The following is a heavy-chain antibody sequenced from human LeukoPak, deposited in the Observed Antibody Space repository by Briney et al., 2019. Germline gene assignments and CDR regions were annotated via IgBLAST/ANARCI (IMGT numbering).Heavy chain of an antibody. D-gene: IGHD6-19*01. Sequence: SETLSLTCTVSGGSISSYYWSWIRQPPGKGLEWIGYIYYSGSTNYNPSLKSRVTISVDTSKNQFSLKLSSVTAADTAVYYCARTRGIAVAGTYLGVWGKGTTVTISS. CDR1: GGSISSYY. CDR3: ARTRGIAVAGTYLGV. CDR2: IYYSGST. V-gene: IGHV4-59*01. J-gene: IGHJ6*03.